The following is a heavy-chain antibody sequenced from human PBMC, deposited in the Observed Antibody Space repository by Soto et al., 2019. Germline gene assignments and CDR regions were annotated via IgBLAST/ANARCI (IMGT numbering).Heavy chain of an antibody. Sequence: ASVKVSCKASGYTFTSYGISWVRQATGQGLEWMGWISAYNGNTSYAQKLQGRVTMTTDTTTSTAYMELRSLRSDDTAVYYCARGPDFWSGYAPLYYYYGMDVWGQGTTVTVSS. J-gene: IGHJ6*02. CDR1: GYTFTSYG. V-gene: IGHV1-18*01. CDR3: ARGPDFWSGYAPLYYYYGMDV. CDR2: ISAYNGNT. D-gene: IGHD3-3*01.